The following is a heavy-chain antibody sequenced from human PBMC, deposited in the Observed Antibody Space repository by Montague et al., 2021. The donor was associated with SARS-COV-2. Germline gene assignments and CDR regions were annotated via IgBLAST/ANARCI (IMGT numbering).Heavy chain of an antibody. CDR3: ARSRANVPSRPGFDY. CDR2: MYYTGHT. D-gene: IGHD6-6*01. CDR1: GASVASGNFY. V-gene: IGHV4-61*01. Sequence: ETLSLTCTVSGASVASGNFYWSWIRQPPGKGLEWIGYMYYTGHTNYNPSLESRVTVPVDPSKNQFSLTLTSVTAADTAVYYCARSRANVPSRPGFDYWGQGALVTVSS. J-gene: IGHJ4*02.